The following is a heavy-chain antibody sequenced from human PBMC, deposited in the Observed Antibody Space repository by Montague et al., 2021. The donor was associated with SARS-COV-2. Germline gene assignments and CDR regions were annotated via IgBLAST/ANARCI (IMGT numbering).Heavy chain of an antibody. Sequence: SLRLSCAASGFTFNSYSMNWVRQAPGKGLEWLSFISSNSGYTFYADSVKGRFSISRDNAMNTLYLQMNSLRVEDTAAYYCARDSVAWIHRSGFAYWGQGTLVTVSS. D-gene: IGHD5-18*01. J-gene: IGHJ4*02. CDR3: ARDSVAWIHRSGFAY. V-gene: IGHV3-21*01. CDR2: ISSNSGYT. CDR1: GFTFNSYS.